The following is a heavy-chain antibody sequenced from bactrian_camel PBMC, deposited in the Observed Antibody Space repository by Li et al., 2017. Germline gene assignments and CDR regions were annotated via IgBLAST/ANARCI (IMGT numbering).Heavy chain of an antibody. CDR1: GYTFVRYR. V-gene: IGHV3S55*01. Sequence: HVQLVESGGGSVQAGGSLKLSCTASGYTFVRYRMGWFRQAPGKEREGVASIIADRKTDYADSVKGRFTISRDNAKNILYLWMNSLIPEDTAMYYCAAVGHGERWNDPMRCGPDEFNYWGQGTQVTVS. J-gene: IGHJ4*01. CDR2: IIADRKT. CDR3: AAVGHGERWNDPMRCGPDEFNY. D-gene: IGHD6*01.